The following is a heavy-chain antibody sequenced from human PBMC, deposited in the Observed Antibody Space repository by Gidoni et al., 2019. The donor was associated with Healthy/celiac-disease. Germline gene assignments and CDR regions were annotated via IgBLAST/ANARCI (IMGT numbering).Heavy chain of an antibody. CDR2: ISSSGSYI. Sequence: EVQLVESGGGLVKPGGSLRLSCSASGFTCSSSSMNRVRQAPGKVLEWISSISSSGSYIYYADSVNGRFTISRDKDKKLLYLQMNSLRAEDTAVYYGARGKFYGDFQHWGQGTLVTVSS. D-gene: IGHD4-17*01. CDR3: ARGKFYGDFQH. J-gene: IGHJ1*01. V-gene: IGHV3-21*01. CDR1: GFTCSSSS.